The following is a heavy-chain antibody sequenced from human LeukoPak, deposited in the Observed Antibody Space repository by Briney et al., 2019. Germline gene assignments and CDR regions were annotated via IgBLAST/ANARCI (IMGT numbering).Heavy chain of an antibody. Sequence: PGGSLRLSCAASGFTFYDYVMDWVRHAPGKGLEWVSSISWNSNTIDYADSVKGRFTISRDNAKNSLYLQMNSLRVEDTALYYCTKKANEAFDIWGQGTMVTVSS. J-gene: IGHJ3*02. CDR3: TKKANEAFDI. CDR2: ISWNSNTI. V-gene: IGHV3-9*01. CDR1: GFTFYDYV.